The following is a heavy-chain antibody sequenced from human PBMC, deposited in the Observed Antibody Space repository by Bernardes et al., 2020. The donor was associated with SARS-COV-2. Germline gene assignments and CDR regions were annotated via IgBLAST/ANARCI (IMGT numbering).Heavy chain of an antibody. V-gene: IGHV3-7*05. CDR2: IKQDGSEK. D-gene: IGHD2-2*01. CDR3: ARDRCSSTSCYFDY. Sequence: GGSLRLSCAASGFTFSSYWMSWVRQAPGKGLEWVANIKQDGSEKYYVDSVKGRFTISRDNAKNSLYLQMNSLRAEDTAVYYCARDRCSSTSCYFDYWGQGTLVTVSS. J-gene: IGHJ4*02. CDR1: GFTFSSYW.